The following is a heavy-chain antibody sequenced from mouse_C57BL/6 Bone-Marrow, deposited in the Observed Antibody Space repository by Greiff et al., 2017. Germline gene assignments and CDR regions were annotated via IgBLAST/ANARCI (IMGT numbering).Heavy chain of an antibody. CDR3: ARRSYAMDY. J-gene: IGHJ4*01. V-gene: IGHV5-6*02. CDR1: GFTFSSYG. CDR2: ISSGGSYT. Sequence: EVKLMESGGDLVKPGGSLKLSCAASGFTFSSYGMSWVRKTPDKRLEWVATISSGGSYTYYPDSVKGRFPISRDNAKNTLYLQMSSLKSEDTAMYYCARRSYAMDYWGQGTSVTVSS.